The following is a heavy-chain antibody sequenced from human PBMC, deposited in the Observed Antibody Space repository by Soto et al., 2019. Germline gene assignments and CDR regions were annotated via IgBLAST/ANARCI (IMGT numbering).Heavy chain of an antibody. CDR1: GYTFTGYA. D-gene: IGHD1-1*01. CDR3: AREYANGGYFAY. Sequence: ASVKVSCKASGYTFTGYAMHWVRQAPGQRLEWMGWINAGNGNTKYSQKFQGRVTITRDTSASTAYMELSSLRSEDTAVYYCAREYANGGYFAYWGQGTLVPVSS. CDR2: INAGNGNT. V-gene: IGHV1-3*01. J-gene: IGHJ4*02.